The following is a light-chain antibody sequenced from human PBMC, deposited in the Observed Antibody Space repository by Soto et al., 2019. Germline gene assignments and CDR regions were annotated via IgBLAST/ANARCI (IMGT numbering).Light chain of an antibody. Sequence: QSALTQPASVSGSPGQSITISCTGTSSDLGGYNYVSWYQQHPGKAPKLMIYEVSNRPSGVSNRFSGSKSGNTASLTISGLQAEDEADYYCSSYTSSSLYVFGTGTKLTVL. J-gene: IGLJ1*01. CDR2: EVS. CDR1: SSDLGGYNY. V-gene: IGLV2-14*01. CDR3: SSYTSSSLYV.